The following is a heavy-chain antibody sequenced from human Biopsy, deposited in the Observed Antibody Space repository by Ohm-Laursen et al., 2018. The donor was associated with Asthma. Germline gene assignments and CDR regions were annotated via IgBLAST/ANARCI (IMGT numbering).Heavy chain of an antibody. CDR3: ARLSLNDSLDP. J-gene: IGHJ5*02. CDR1: GGSISSSSYY. V-gene: IGHV4-39*01. D-gene: IGHD1-1*01. CDR2: IYYNGRT. Sequence: SDTLSLTCTVSGGSISSSSYYWGWIRQPPGKGLEWIGSIYYNGRTYYNPSLKSRVTISVDTSKKQLSLQLSSVTAADTAVFYCARLSLNDSLDPWGRGTLVTGSS.